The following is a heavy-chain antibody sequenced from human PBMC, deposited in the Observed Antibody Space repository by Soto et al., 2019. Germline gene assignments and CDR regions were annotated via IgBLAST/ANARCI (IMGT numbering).Heavy chain of an antibody. CDR3: ANDTTLFRNVFDL. CDR1: GLMFRDYV. V-gene: IGHV3-23*01. J-gene: IGHJ3*01. Sequence: PGESLKISCAGSGLMFRDYVMSWVRQVAGKGLEWVSSMSASGGTTYYADSAKDRFTMSRDNSKNTLYLQMNTLRDEDTAVYYCANDTTLFRNVFDLWGQGTQVTVSS. CDR2: MSASGGTT. D-gene: IGHD1-1*01.